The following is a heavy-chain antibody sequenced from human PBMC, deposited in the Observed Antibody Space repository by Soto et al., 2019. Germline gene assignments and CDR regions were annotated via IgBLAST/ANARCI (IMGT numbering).Heavy chain of an antibody. Sequence: QVQLQESGPGLVKPSETLSLTCTVSGGSVSSGSYYWSWIRQPPGKGLEWLGYIYYRGSTNYNPSLKSRLTISVDTVKHKCSLKLSSVNAADTDVYYCARVVREVGIAVAVFAPWGRGTLDPVSS. J-gene: IGHJ4*02. V-gene: IGHV4-61*01. CDR1: GGSVSSGSYY. CDR2: IYYRGST. D-gene: IGHD6-19*01. CDR3: ARVVREVGIAVAVFAP.